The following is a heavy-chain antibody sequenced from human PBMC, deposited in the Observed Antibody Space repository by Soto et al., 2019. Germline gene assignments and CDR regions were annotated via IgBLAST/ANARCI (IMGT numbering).Heavy chain of an antibody. J-gene: IGHJ4*02. CDR3: ARHIAVSGTRGFDF. Sequence: QVQLQESGPGLMEPSGTLSLTRAASGVSISTNWWSWVRQPPGKGLEWIGEIYHSGSTNYNPSLKNRLAMSVDKSQNHLSLNLTSVTAADTAVYYCARHIAVSGTRGFDFWGQGTLVTVSS. D-gene: IGHD6-19*01. CDR2: IYHSGST. CDR1: GVSISTNW. V-gene: IGHV4-4*02.